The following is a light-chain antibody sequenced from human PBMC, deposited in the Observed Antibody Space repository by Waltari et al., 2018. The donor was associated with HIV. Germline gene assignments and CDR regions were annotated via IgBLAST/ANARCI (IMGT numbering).Light chain of an antibody. V-gene: IGLV2-23*02. CDR1: SSDVGSYNL. CDR3: CSYGGSDTYVV. CDR2: EVN. J-gene: IGLJ2*01. Sequence: QSALTQPASVSGSPGQSITISCTGPSSDVGSYNLFSCYHQHTGNAHKPMIYEVNKRPSGVSNRFSGSKSGNTASLTMSGLQAEDEADYYCCSYGGSDTYVVFGGGTKLTVL.